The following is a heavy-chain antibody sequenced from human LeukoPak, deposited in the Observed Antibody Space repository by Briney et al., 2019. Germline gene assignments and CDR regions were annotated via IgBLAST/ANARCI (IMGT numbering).Heavy chain of an antibody. J-gene: IGHJ4*02. CDR2: ISYDGSNK. D-gene: IGHD3-22*01. V-gene: IGHV3-30*04. Sequence: PGGSLRLSCAASGFTFSSYAVHWVRQAPGKGLEWVAVISYDGSNKYYADSVKGRFTISRDNSKNTLYLQMNSLRAEDTAVYYCARDYYDSSGYYGPGRIDYWGQGTLVTVSS. CDR3: ARDYYDSSGYYGPGRIDY. CDR1: GFTFSSYA.